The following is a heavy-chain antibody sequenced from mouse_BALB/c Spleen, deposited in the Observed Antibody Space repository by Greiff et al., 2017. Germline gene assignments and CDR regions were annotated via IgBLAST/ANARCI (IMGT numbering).Heavy chain of an antibody. CDR1: GFSLTSYG. D-gene: IGHD1-1*01. Sequence: VQLQQSGPGLVQPSQSLSITCTVSGFSLTSYGVHWVRQSPGKGLEWLGVIWSGGSTDYNAAFISRLSISKDNSKSQVFFKMNSLQANDTAIYYCARNKGGYYYGSSPGWFAYWGQGTLVTVSA. CDR3: ARNKGGYYYGSSPGWFAY. V-gene: IGHV2-2*02. J-gene: IGHJ3*01. CDR2: IWSGGST.